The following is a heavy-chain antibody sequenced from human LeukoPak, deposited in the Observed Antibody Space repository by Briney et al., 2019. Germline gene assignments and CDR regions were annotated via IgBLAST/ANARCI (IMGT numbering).Heavy chain of an antibody. CDR1: GGSISSYY. D-gene: IGHD4-23*01. V-gene: IGHV4-59*01. CDR3: ARVGVDYSGNIIKYFFDY. CDR2: IYYSGST. J-gene: IGHJ4*02. Sequence: SETLSLTCTVSGGSISSYYWSWIRQPPGKGLEWIGYIYYSGSTNYNPSLKSRVTVSVDTSKNQLSLKLSSVTAADTAVYYCARVGVDYSGNIIKYFFDYWGQGTLVTVSS.